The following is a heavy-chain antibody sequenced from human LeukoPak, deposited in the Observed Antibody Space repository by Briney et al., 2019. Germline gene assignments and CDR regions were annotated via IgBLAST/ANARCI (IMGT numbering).Heavy chain of an antibody. J-gene: IGHJ6*02. V-gene: IGHV3-66*01. D-gene: IGHD3-22*01. CDR3: ARDQARHDSSGYYDYYYYYYGMDV. CDR2: IYSGGST. CDR1: GFTVSSNY. Sequence: GGSLRLSCAASGFTVSSNYMSWVRQAPGKGLEWVSVIYSGGSTYYADSGKGRFTISRDNSKKTLYLQMNSLRAEDTAVYYCARDQARHDSSGYYDYYYYYYGMDVWGQGTTVTVSS.